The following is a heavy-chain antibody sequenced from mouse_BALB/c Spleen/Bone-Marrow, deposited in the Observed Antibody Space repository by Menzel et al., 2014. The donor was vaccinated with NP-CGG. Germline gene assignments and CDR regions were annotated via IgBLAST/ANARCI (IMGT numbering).Heavy chain of an antibody. V-gene: IGHV3-6*02. CDR3: ARGDGNYGGAMDY. Sequence: EESGPGLVKPSQSLSLTCSVTGYSITSGYYWNWIRQFPGNKLEWMGYISYDGSNNYNPSLKNRISITPDTSKNQFFLKLNSVTTEDTATYYCARGDGNYGGAMDYWGQGTSVTVSS. CDR1: GYSITSGYY. CDR2: ISYDGSN. J-gene: IGHJ4*01. D-gene: IGHD2-1*01.